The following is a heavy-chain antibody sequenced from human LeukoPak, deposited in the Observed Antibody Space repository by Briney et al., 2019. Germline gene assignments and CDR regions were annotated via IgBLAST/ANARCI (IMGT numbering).Heavy chain of an antibody. CDR1: GGSFSGYY. CDR3: ARGRGYYDFWAPSINWSDP. V-gene: IGHV4-34*01. Sequence: SETLSLTCAVYGGSFSGYYWSWIRQPPGKGLEWIGEINHSGSTNYNPSLKSRVTISVDTSKNQFSLKLSSVTAADTAVYYCARGRGYYDFWAPSINWSDPWGQGTLATVSS. J-gene: IGHJ5*02. D-gene: IGHD3-3*01. CDR2: INHSGST.